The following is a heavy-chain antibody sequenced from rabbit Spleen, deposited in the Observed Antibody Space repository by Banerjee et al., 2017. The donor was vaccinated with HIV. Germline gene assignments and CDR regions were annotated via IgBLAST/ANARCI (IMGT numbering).Heavy chain of an antibody. D-gene: IGHD8-1*01. Sequence: QSLEESGGGLVKPGASLTLTCKASGFSFNSGYDMCWVRQDPVKGLEWIACIYAGSSDSTYSATWAKGRFTLSKTSSTTVTLQMTSLTAADTATYFCARDAGTSFSTYGMDLWGPGTLVTVS. CDR3: ARDAGTSFSTYGMDL. CDR2: IYAGSSDST. V-gene: IGHV1S40*01. CDR1: GFSFNSGYD. J-gene: IGHJ6*01.